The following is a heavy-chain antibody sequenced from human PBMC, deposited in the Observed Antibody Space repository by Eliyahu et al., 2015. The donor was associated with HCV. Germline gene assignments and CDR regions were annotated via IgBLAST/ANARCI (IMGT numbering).Heavy chain of an antibody. V-gene: IGHV4-59*01. Sequence: QVQLQESGPRLVKPSETLSLTCTVSGGSITTYYWSWIRQPPGKGLEWIGYIHYSGSTNYNPSLKSRVTISVDTSKNQFSLKLTSVTAADTAVYYCASGGGGIAVTGTGGWFDPWGQGTLVTVSS. J-gene: IGHJ5*02. CDR1: GGSITTYY. D-gene: IGHD6-19*01. CDR3: ASGGGGIAVTGTGGWFDP. CDR2: IHYSGST.